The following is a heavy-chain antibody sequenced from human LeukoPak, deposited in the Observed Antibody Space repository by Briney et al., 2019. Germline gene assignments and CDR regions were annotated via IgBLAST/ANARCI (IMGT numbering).Heavy chain of an antibody. CDR1: GGSISSSSYY. J-gene: IGHJ3*02. CDR2: IYYSGST. V-gene: IGHV4-39*07. CDR3: ARGRRETCGHDAFDI. D-gene: IGHD2-21*01. Sequence: SETLSLTCTVSGGSISSSSYYWGWIRQPPGKRLEWIGRIYYSGSTYYNPSLKSRVTISVDTSKNQFSLKLSSVTAADTAVYYCARGRRETCGHDAFDIWGQGTMVTVSS.